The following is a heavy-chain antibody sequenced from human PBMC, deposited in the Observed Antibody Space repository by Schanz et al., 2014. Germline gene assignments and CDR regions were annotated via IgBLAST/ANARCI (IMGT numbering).Heavy chain of an antibody. V-gene: IGHV3-23*04. CDR2: ISGSGGST. Sequence: EVQLAESGGGLVQPGGSLRLSCAASGFTFSGFWMTWVRQAPGKGLEWVSAISGSGGSTNYADSVKGRFTISRDNSKNTLYLQMNSLRAEDTAVYYCARPALWFGDNCFDPWGQGTLVTVSS. CDR3: ARPALWFGDNCFDP. CDR1: GFTFSGFW. D-gene: IGHD3-10*01. J-gene: IGHJ5*02.